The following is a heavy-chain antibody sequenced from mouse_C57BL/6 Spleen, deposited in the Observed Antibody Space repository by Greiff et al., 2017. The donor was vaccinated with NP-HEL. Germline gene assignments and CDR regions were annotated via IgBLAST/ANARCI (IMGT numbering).Heavy chain of an antibody. CDR2: ISSGSSTI. J-gene: IGHJ3*01. V-gene: IGHV5-17*01. D-gene: IGHD2-5*01. Sequence: EVKLQESGGGLVKPGGSLKLSCAASGFTFSDYGMHWVRQAPEKGLEWVAYISSGSSTIYYADTVKGRFTISRDNAKNTLFLQMTSLRSEDTAMYYCAKGTYYSNPAWFAYWGQGTLVTVSA. CDR3: AKGTYYSNPAWFAY. CDR1: GFTFSDYG.